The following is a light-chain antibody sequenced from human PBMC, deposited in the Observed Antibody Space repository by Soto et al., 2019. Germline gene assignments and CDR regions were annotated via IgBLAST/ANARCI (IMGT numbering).Light chain of an antibody. V-gene: IGKV3-15*01. J-gene: IGKJ2*01. CDR2: GAS. CDR1: QSVSNN. Sequence: EIVMTQSPGTLSVSPGERATLSCRANQSVSNNLAWYQQKPGQPPRLLIYGASTRATGMSARFSGSRSETEFTLTISSLQSEDFAVYYCQQYDNWPRTFGQGTRLEIK. CDR3: QQYDNWPRT.